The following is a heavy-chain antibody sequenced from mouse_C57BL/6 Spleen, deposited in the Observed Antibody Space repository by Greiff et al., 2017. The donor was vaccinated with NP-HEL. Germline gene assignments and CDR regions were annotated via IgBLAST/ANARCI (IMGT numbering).Heavy chain of an antibody. V-gene: IGHV5-6*01. CDR3: ERQDGSSLFDY. Sequence: EVQLVESGGDLVKPGGSLKLSCAASGFTFSSYGMSWVRQTPDKRLEWVATISSGGSYTYYPDSVKGRFTISRDNAKNTLYLQMSSLKSEDTAMYYGERQDGSSLFDYWGQGTTLTVSS. D-gene: IGHD1-1*01. J-gene: IGHJ2*01. CDR1: GFTFSSYG. CDR2: ISSGGSYT.